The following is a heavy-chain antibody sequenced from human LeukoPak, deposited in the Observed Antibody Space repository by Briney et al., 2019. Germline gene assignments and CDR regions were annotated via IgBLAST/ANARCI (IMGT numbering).Heavy chain of an antibody. J-gene: IGHJ4*02. D-gene: IGHD6-13*01. Sequence: PGGSLRLSCAASGFTFSSYAMSWVRQAPEKGLEWVSAISSIDSSTYYADSVKGRFSVSRDNFKNTLYLQMNSLRAEDTAVYYCAKDRSSSWYLLDYWGQGTLVTVSS. CDR2: ISSIDSST. V-gene: IGHV3-23*01. CDR3: AKDRSSSWYLLDY. CDR1: GFTFSSYA.